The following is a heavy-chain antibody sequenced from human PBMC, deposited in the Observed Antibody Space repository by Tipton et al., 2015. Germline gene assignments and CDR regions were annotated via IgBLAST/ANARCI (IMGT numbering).Heavy chain of an antibody. CDR3: ARDPHRLSPYYFDY. J-gene: IGHJ4*02. V-gene: IGHV3-48*02. CDR1: GFTFSIYW. Sequence: SLRLSCAASGFTFSIYWMHWVRQAPGKGLVWVSFISSSSSTVYYADSVKGRFTISRDNAKNSLFLQLNSLRDEDTAVYFCARDPHRLSPYYFDYWGQGSLVTVSS. CDR2: ISSSSSTV.